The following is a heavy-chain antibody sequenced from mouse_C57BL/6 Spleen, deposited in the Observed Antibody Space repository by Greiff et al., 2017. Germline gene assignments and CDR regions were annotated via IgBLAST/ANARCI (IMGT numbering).Heavy chain of an antibody. CDR3: ARQGGDYGSSYFGY. D-gene: IGHD1-1*01. CDR1: GFTFSSYG. V-gene: IGHV5-6*01. CDR2: ISSGGSYT. J-gene: IGHJ2*01. Sequence: EVKLVESGGDLVKPGGSLKLSCAASGFTFSSYGMSWVRQTPDKRLEWVATISSGGSYTYYPDSVKGRFTISRDNAKNTLYLQMSSLKSEDTAMYYCARQGGDYGSSYFGYWGQGTTLTVSS.